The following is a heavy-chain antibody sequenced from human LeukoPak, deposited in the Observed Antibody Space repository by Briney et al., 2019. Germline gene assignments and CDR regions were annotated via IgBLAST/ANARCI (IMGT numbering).Heavy chain of an antibody. CDR1: GFTVSSNY. J-gene: IGHJ4*02. CDR3: ARDRDYGDGLLPDY. CDR2: IYSGGST. D-gene: IGHD4-17*01. Sequence: PGGSLRLSCAASGFTVSSNYMSWVRQAPGKGLEWVSVIYSGGSTYYADSVKGRFTISRHNSKNTLYLQMNSLRAEDTAVYYCARDRDYGDGLLPDYWGQGTLVTVSS. V-gene: IGHV3-53*01.